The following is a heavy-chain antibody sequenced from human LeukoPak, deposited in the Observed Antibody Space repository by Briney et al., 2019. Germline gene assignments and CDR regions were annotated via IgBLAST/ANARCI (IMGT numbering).Heavy chain of an antibody. D-gene: IGHD5-18*01. CDR3: ARDQPDTAFDY. CDR1: GCTFGTYT. J-gene: IGHJ4*02. V-gene: IGHV3-21*01. CDR2: ISISSTYR. Sequence: GGSLRLSCAASGCTFGTYTMNWVRQAPGKGLEWVSSISISSTYRYHADSVKGRFTMSRDNAKNSLFLQMNSLRAEDTAVYYCARDQPDTAFDYWGQGTLVTVTS.